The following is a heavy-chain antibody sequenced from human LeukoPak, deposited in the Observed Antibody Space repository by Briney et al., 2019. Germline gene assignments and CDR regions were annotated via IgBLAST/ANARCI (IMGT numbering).Heavy chain of an antibody. V-gene: IGHV5-51*01. CDR3: ASAGDTSDYFYFSAFDI. Sequence: GESLKISCQGSGYSFTNSWIGWVRQMPGKGLEWMGIIYPGDSDTTYSPSFQGQVTISTDKSISTAYLQWSSLKASDTAMYYCASAGDTSDYFYFSAFDIWGQGTMVTVSS. J-gene: IGHJ3*02. CDR1: GYSFTNSW. CDR2: IYPGDSDT. D-gene: IGHD3-22*01.